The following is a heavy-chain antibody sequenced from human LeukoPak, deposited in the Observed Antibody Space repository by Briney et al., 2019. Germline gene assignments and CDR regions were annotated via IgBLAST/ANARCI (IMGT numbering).Heavy chain of an antibody. CDR3: ARDRMIRGLDAFDI. V-gene: IGHV3-7*01. D-gene: IGHD3-10*01. CDR2: IKQDGSAQ. Sequence: PGGSLRLSCAASGFTFNSYWMSWVRQAPGKGLEWVGNIKQDGSAQYYGDSVKGRFTISRDNAKHSMDLQMDGLRAEDTAVYYCARDRMIRGLDAFDIWGQGTMVTVSS. J-gene: IGHJ3*02. CDR1: GFTFNSYW.